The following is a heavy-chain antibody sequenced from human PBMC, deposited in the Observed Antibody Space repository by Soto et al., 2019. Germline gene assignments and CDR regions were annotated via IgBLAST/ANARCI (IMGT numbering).Heavy chain of an antibody. D-gene: IGHD1-26*01. J-gene: IGHJ4*02. CDR2: INGRSNYI. CDR3: AREGGIVGATSAFDY. V-gene: IGHV3-21*01. CDR1: GFTFSTYS. Sequence: GGSLRLSCAASGFTFSTYSMNWVRQAPGKGLEWVSSINGRSNYIYYADSVKGRFTISRDNAKNSLYLQMNSLRAEDTAVYFCAREGGIVGATSAFDYWGLGTLVTVSS.